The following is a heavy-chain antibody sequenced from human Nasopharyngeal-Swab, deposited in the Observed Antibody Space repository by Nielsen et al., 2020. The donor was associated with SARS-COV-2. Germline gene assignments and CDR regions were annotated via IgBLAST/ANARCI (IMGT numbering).Heavy chain of an antibody. J-gene: IGHJ4*02. CDR3: AKICGGSGGSCSLDY. CDR2: ISSSSSTI. CDR1: GFTFSSYS. D-gene: IGHD2-15*01. Sequence: GGSLRLSCAASGFTFSSYSMNWVRQAPGKGLEWVSYISSSSSTIYYADSVKGRFTISRDNSKNTLYLQMNSLRAEDTAVYYCAKICGGSGGSCSLDYWGQGTLVTVSS. V-gene: IGHV3-48*01.